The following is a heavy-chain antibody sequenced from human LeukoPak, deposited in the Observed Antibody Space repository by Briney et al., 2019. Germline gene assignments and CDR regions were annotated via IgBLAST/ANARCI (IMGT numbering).Heavy chain of an antibody. Sequence: GGSLRLSCAASGFTFSSYEMNWVRQAPGKELVWVSYISSSGSTIYYADSVKGRFTISRDNAKNSLYLQMNSLRAEDTAVYYCAELGITMIGGVWGKGTTVTISS. V-gene: IGHV3-48*03. CDR2: ISSSGSTI. CDR1: GFTFSSYE. CDR3: AELGITMIGGV. J-gene: IGHJ6*04. D-gene: IGHD3-10*02.